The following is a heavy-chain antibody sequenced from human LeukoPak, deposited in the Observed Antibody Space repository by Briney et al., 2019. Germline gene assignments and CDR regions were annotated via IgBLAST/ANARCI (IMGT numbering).Heavy chain of an antibody. CDR2: INPNSGGT. V-gene: IGHV1-2*02. CDR1: GYTFTGYY. J-gene: IGHJ4*02. CDR3: AREGIPSPNIVAARDFDY. Sequence: GASVKVSCKASGYTFTGYYMHWVRQAPGQGLEWMGWINPNSGGTNYTQKFQGRVTMTRDTSISTAYMELSRLRPDDTAVYYCAREGIPSPNIVAARDFDYWGQGTLVTVSS. D-gene: IGHD5-12*01.